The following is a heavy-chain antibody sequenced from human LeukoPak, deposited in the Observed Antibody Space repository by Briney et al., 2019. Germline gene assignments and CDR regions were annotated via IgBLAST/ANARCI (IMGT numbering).Heavy chain of an antibody. CDR1: GYTFTGYY. D-gene: IGHD1-14*01. CDR3: AREINRSFDY. CDR2: INPNSGGT. J-gene: IGHJ4*02. V-gene: IGHV1-2*02. Sequence: ASVKVSCKASGYTFTGYYMHWVRQAPGQGLEWMGWINPNSGGTNYAQKFQGRVTMTRDTSTSTVYMELSSLRSEDTAVYYCAREINRSFDYWGQGTLVTVSS.